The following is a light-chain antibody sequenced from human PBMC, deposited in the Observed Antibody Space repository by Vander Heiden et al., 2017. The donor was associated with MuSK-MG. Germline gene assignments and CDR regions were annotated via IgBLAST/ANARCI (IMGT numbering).Light chain of an antibody. V-gene: IGKV3-20*01. CDR1: QSVSSSY. CDR2: GAS. CDR3: QQYVSSRLT. Sequence: EIVLTQSPGTLSLSPGERATLSCRASQSVSSSYLAWYQQKPGQAPRLLIYGASSRATGIPDRFSGSGSGTDFTLTISRLEPEDFAVYYCQQYVSSRLTFGGGTKVEIK. J-gene: IGKJ4*01.